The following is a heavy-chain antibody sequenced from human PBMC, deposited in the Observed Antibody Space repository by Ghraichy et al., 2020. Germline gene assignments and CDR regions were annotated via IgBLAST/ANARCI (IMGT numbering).Heavy chain of an antibody. V-gene: IGHV3-7*01. D-gene: IGHD3-10*01. Sequence: LSLTCVGSGFTFRDYWMTWFRQAPGKGLEWVANIKKDGSEKYYVDSVRGRFTISRDNAKNALYLQMNSLRGADTAVYYCAGSSGWLTDSWGQGTLVTVSS. CDR3: AGSSGWLTDS. CDR2: IKKDGSEK. J-gene: IGHJ4*02. CDR1: GFTFRDYW.